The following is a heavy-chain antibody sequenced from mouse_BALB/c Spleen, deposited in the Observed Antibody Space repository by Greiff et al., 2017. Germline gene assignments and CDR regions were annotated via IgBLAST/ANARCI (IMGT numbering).Heavy chain of an antibody. J-gene: IGHJ3*01. V-gene: IGHV1-18*01. CDR3: ARYYDGSSYGCAY. D-gene: IGHD1-1*01. CDR1: GYTFTDYN. Sequence: VQLQQSGPELVKPGASVKIPCKASGYTFTDYNMDWVKQSHGKSLEWIGDINPNNGGTIYNQKFKGKATLTVDKSSSTAYMELRSLTSEDTAVYYCARYYDGSSYGCAYWGQGTLVTVSA. CDR2: INPNNGGT.